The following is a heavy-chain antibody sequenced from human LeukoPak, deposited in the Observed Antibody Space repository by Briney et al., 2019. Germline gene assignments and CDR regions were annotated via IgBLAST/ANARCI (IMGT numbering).Heavy chain of an antibody. D-gene: IGHD3-10*01. Sequence: GGSLRLSCAASGFTFVSYAMSWVRQAPRKGLEWVSTVSGGGGRTYYADSVKGRFTISRDNSKNTLYLQMNSLRAEDTAVYYCAKDRRLHPGYFDYWGQGTLVTVSS. CDR3: AKDRRLHPGYFDY. CDR2: VSGGGGRT. CDR1: GFTFVSYA. J-gene: IGHJ4*02. V-gene: IGHV3-23*01.